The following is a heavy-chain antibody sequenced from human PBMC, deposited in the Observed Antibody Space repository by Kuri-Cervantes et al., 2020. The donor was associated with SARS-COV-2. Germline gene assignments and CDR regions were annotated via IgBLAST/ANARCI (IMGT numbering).Heavy chain of an antibody. J-gene: IGHJ3*02. CDR1: GYNFPDYG. CDR2: ISTYDGST. CDR3: AREVAVRVFDI. D-gene: IGHD2-21*01. Sequence: ASVKVSCKASGYNFPDYGISWVRQAPGQGLEWMGWISTYDGSTKYAQKFQGRVTMTKDTSTSTVYMEMKSLRSDDTAFYYCAREVAVRVFDIWGQGIMVTVSS. V-gene: IGHV1-18*01.